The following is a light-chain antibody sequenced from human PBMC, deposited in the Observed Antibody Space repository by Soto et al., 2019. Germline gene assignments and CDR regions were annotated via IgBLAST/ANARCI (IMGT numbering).Light chain of an antibody. Sequence: EIEMTQSPGTLSVSPGEGLTLSCRASQSVSSNLAWYQQKPGQAPRLLIYGASTRATGIPARFSGSGSGTEFTLTISSLQSEDFAVYYCQQYNNWPPYTFGQGTKVDIK. CDR2: GAS. V-gene: IGKV3-15*01. CDR1: QSVSSN. CDR3: QQYNNWPPYT. J-gene: IGKJ2*01.